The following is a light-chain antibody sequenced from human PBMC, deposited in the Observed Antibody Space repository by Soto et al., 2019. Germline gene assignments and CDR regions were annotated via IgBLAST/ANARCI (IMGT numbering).Light chain of an antibody. CDR2: DVD. CDR1: SSDIGGYNH. J-gene: IGLJ3*02. V-gene: IGLV2-14*03. CDR3: CAYTARTTLSWV. Sequence: QSALTQPTSVSGSPGQSITISCTGVSSDIGGYNHVSWYQQHPGKVPRLIIYDVDNRPLGVSNRFSGSQSGNMASLNISGLQAEDEADYYCCAYTARTTLSWVFGGGTKLTVL.